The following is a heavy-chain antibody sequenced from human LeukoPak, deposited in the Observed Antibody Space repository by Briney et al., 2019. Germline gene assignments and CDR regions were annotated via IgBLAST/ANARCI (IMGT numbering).Heavy chain of an antibody. D-gene: IGHD1-26*01. J-gene: IGHJ4*02. V-gene: IGHV3-15*01. Sequence: GGSLRLSCAASGFTFSDAWMSWVRQAPGKGLEWVGRIKSKTDGGTTNYAAPVKGRFTISRDDSKNTLYLQMNSLKTEDTAVYYCTTDYVGATSFDYWGQGTLVTVSS. CDR3: TTDYVGATSFDY. CDR2: IKSKTDGGTT. CDR1: GFTFSDAW.